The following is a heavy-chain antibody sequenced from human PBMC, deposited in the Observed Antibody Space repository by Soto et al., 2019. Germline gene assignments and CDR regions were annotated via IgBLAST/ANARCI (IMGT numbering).Heavy chain of an antibody. CDR3: ARDLVVLRYFDWPYRGWFDP. CDR2: INPSGGST. D-gene: IGHD3-9*01. Sequence: ASVKVSCKASGYTFTSYYMHWVRQAPGQGLEWMGIINPSGGSTSYAQKFQGRVTMTRDTSTSTVYMELSSLRSEDTAVYYCARDLVVLRYFDWPYRGWFDPLGQGTLVTGSS. J-gene: IGHJ5*02. V-gene: IGHV1-46*01. CDR1: GYTFTSYY.